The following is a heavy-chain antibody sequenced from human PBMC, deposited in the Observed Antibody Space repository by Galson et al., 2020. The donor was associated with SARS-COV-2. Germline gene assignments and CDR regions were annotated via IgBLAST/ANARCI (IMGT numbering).Heavy chain of an antibody. D-gene: IGHD3-9*01. V-gene: IGHV1-2*06. J-gene: IGHJ3*02. CDR3: MTYYDILTGYDAFDI. Sequence: ASVKASCKASGYTFTGYYMHWVRQAPGQGLEWMGRINPNSGGPNYAQKFQGRVTMTRDTSISTAYMELSRLRSDDTAVYYCMTYYDILTGYDAFDIWGQGTMVTVSS. CDR1: GYTFTGYY. CDR2: INPNSGGP.